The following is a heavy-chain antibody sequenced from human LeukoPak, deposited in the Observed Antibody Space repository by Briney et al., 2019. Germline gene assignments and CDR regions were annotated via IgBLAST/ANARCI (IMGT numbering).Heavy chain of an antibody. CDR2: INTDGSTTDNT. CDR1: GFPFSSYW. Sequence: GGSLRLSCAAPGFPFSSYWMHWVRQAPGKGLEWVSRINTDGSTTDNTNYADPVKGRFTISRDNAKSTLYLQMNSLRAEDSGVYYCAGSAVRRFGDLAYWGLGRLVTVTS. D-gene: IGHD3-10*01. V-gene: IGHV3-74*01. CDR3: AGSAVRRFGDLAY. J-gene: IGHJ4*02.